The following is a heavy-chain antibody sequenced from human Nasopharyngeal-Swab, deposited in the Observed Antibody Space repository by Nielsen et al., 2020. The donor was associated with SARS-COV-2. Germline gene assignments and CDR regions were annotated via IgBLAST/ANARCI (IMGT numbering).Heavy chain of an antibody. CDR1: GYTFTSYW. CDR3: ASAVGGYGPYYFDY. V-gene: IGHV5-51*01. Sequence: QVSCKASGYTFTSYWIGWVRQMPPKGLEWMGIIYPGDSDTRHSPSFQGQLTISADKSISTAYQQWSSLKASDPAMYYCASAVGGYGPYYFDYWGQGTLVTVSS. CDR2: IYPGDSDT. D-gene: IGHD5-18*01. J-gene: IGHJ4*02.